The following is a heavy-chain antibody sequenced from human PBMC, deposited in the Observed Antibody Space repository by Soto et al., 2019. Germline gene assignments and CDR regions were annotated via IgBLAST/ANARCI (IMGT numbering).Heavy chain of an antibody. J-gene: IGHJ6*02. Sequence: VSGPTLVNPTQTLTLTCTFSGFSLSTSGMCVSWIRQPPGKALEWLALIDWDDDKYYSTSLKTRLTISKDTSKNQVVLTMTNMDPVDTATYYCARIPRFGYCSGGSCSADYYYYGMDVWGQGTTVTVSS. CDR2: IDWDDDK. CDR3: ARIPRFGYCSGGSCSADYYYYGMDV. CDR1: GFSLSTSGMC. V-gene: IGHV2-70*01. D-gene: IGHD2-15*01.